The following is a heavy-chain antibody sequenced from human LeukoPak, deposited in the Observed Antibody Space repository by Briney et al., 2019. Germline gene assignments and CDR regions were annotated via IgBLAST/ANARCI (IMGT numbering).Heavy chain of an antibody. J-gene: IGHJ4*02. CDR1: GYSFTSYW. CDR3: ARPLRYFDWSFDY. CDR2: IYPGDSDT. V-gene: IGHV5-51*01. D-gene: IGHD3-9*01. Sequence: GESLKISCKGSGYSFTSYWIGWARQMPGKGLEWMGIIYPGDSDTRYSPSFQGQVTVSADKSISTAYLQWSSLKASDTAMYYCARPLRYFDWSFDYWGQGTLVTVSS.